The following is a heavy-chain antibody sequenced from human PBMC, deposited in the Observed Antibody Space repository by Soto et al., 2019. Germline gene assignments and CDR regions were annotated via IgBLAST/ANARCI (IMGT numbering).Heavy chain of an antibody. CDR1: GGSSSGYY. D-gene: IGHD3-22*01. V-gene: IGHV4-34*01. CDR2: INHSGST. J-gene: IGHJ4*02. CDR3: ARANTYYYDSSGYYHSPPIDY. Sequence: PSETLSLTWAVYGGSSSGYYWSLIRQPPGKGLEWIGEINHSGSTNYNPSLKSRVTISVDTSKNQFSLKLSSVTAADTAVYYCARANTYYYDSSGYYHSPPIDYWGQGTLVTVSS.